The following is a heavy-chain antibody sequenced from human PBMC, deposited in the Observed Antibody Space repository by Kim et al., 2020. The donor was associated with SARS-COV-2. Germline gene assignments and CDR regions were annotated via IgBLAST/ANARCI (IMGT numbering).Heavy chain of an antibody. CDR2: TYYRSKWSN. D-gene: IGHD1-26*01. CDR3: ARRTKNSGLHAGMDV. J-gene: IGHJ6*02. V-gene: IGHV6-1*01. Sequence: SQTLSLTCAISGDSVSSNSAAWNWIRQSPSRDLEWLGRTYYRSKWSNDYAISVKSRITINPDTSKNQFSLQLNSVTPEDTAVYYCARRTKNSGLHAGMDVWGQGTTVTVSS. CDR1: GDSVSSNSAA.